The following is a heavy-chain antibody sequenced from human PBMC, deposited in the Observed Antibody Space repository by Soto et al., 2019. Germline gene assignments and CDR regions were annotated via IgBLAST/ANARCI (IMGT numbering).Heavy chain of an antibody. CDR2: IYPGDSDT. Sequence: PGESLKISCKGSGYSFTSYRIGWVRQMPGKGLEWMGIIYPGDSDTRYSPSFQGQVTISADKSISTAYLQWSSLKASDTAMYYCARISRYCGGDCYAPGWFDPWGQGTLVTVSS. CDR1: GYSFTSYR. V-gene: IGHV5-51*01. J-gene: IGHJ5*02. D-gene: IGHD2-21*02. CDR3: ARISRYCGGDCYAPGWFDP.